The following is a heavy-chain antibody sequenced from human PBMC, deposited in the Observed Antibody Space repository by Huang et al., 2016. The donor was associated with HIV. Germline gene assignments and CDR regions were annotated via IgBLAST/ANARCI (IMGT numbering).Heavy chain of an antibody. CDR2: VYQSGST. Sequence: QLQLQESGPGQVKPSETLSLTCTVSGDFISSTNYYWGLISQSPGKGLEWVGRVYQSGSTNYDPSLKSRVTLSVETSRNHVSLRLNSVTAADTAVYYCASQHIGAAATWFWGRGTQVAVSS. CDR3: ASQHIGAAATWF. CDR1: GDFISSTNYY. D-gene: IGHD6-13*01. V-gene: IGHV4-39*01. J-gene: IGHJ4*02.